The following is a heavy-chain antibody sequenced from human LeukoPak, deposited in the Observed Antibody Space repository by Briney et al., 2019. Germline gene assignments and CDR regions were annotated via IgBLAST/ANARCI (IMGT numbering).Heavy chain of an antibody. CDR1: GFTFSSYS. J-gene: IGHJ4*02. Sequence: GGSLRLSCAASGFTFSSYSMNWVRQAPGKGLEWVSYISTSSSNIYYADSVKGRFTISRDNAKNSLFLQMKSLRDEDTAVYYCARGRGYNYDYSDYWGQGTLVTVSS. V-gene: IGHV3-48*02. CDR2: ISTSSSNI. CDR3: ARGRGYNYDYSDY. D-gene: IGHD5-18*01.